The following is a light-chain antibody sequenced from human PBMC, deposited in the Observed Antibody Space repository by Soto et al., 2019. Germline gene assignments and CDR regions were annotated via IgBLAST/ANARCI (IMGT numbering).Light chain of an antibody. CDR2: EVS. J-gene: IGLJ1*01. CDR1: SSDVGNYKY. CDR3: FSYTSSGTYV. V-gene: IGLV2-14*01. Sequence: QSVLTQPASVSGSPGQSITISFTGTSSDVGNYKYVSWYQQHPGKAPKLMIYEVSNRPSGVSNRFSGSKSGNTASLTISGLQAEDETDYYYFSYTSSGTYVFGTGTKVTVL.